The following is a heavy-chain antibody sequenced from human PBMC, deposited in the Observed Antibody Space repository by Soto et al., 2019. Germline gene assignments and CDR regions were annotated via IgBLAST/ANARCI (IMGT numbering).Heavy chain of an antibody. D-gene: IGHD5-12*01. CDR2: ISAYNGNT. CDR1: GYTFTSYG. V-gene: IGHV1-18*01. J-gene: IGHJ4*02. Sequence: ASVKVSCKASGYTFTSYGISWLRPAPGQGLAWMGWISAYNGNTNFAQKLQGRVTMTTDTSTSTESTELRSLRPDDTALYYCARDNGYESDYWRKGPLVTVSS. CDR3: ARDNGYESDY.